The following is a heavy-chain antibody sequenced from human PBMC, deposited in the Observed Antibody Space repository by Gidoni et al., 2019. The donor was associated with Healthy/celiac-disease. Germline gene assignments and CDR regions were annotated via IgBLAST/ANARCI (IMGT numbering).Heavy chain of an antibody. CDR1: GFTFSSYA. Sequence: EVQLLESGGGLVQPGGSLRLSCAASGFTFSSYAMSWVRQAPGKGLGWVSAISGSGGSTYYADSVKGRFTISRDNSKNTLYLQMNSLRAEDTAVYYCAKVYRRFLEKGYYYMDVWGKGTTVTVSS. V-gene: IGHV3-23*01. D-gene: IGHD3-3*01. J-gene: IGHJ6*03. CDR3: AKVYRRFLEKGYYYMDV. CDR2: ISGSGGST.